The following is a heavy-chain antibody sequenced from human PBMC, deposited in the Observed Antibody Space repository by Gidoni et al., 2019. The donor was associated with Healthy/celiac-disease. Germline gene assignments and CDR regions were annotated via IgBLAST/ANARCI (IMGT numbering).Heavy chain of an antibody. CDR1: GYTFTGYY. CDR2: INPNSGGT. J-gene: IGHJ6*02. D-gene: IGHD2-2*01. CDR3: ATTLRAVVVPAADYYYYYGMDV. V-gene: IGHV1-2*04. Sequence: QVQLVQSGAEVKKPGASVKVSCKASGYTFTGYYMQWVRQAPGQGLAWMGWINPNSGGTNYAQKFQGWVTMTRDTSISTAYMELSRLRSDDTAVYYCATTLRAVVVPAADYYYYYGMDVWGQGTTVTVSS.